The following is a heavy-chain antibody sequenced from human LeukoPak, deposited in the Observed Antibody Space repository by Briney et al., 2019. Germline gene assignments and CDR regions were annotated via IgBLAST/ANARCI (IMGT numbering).Heavy chain of an antibody. J-gene: IGHJ6*04. CDR2: IWYDGSNK. CDR1: GFTFSSYG. Sequence: GGSLRLSSAASGFTFSSYGMHWVRQAPGKGLEWVAVIWYDGSNKYYADSVKGRFTISRDNSKNTLYLQMNSLRAEDTAVYYCARGPIEKAVAEGVGLMDVWGKGTTVTVSS. D-gene: IGHD6-19*01. V-gene: IGHV3-33*01. CDR3: ARGPIEKAVAEGVGLMDV.